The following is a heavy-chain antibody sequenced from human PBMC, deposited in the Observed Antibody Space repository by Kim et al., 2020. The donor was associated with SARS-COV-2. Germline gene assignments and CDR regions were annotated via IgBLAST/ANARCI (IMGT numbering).Heavy chain of an antibody. CDR2: TNWNGGST. D-gene: IGHD2-15*01. V-gene: IGHV3-20*04. J-gene: IGHJ2*01. CDR3: ARRDAVEVPNYWYFDL. CDR1: GFTFADYA. Sequence: GGSLRLSCAASGFTFADYAMSWVRQAPGKGLEWVSGTNWNGGSTGYADSVKGRFTISRDNAKNSLYLQMNSLRAEDTALYYCARRDAVEVPNYWYFDLWGRGTLVTVSS.